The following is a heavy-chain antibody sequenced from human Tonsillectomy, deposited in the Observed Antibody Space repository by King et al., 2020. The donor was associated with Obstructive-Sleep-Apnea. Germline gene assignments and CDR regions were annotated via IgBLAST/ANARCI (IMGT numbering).Heavy chain of an antibody. V-gene: IGHV3-23*04. Sequence: VQLVESGGGLVQPGGSLRLSCAASGFTFSNYAMSWVRQAPEKGLEWVSGISGNSGSTYYADSVKGRFTISRDNSKNTLYLQMNRLRAEDTAVYYCAKASSGWLSDGFDMWGQGTMVTVSS. D-gene: IGHD6-19*01. J-gene: IGHJ3*02. CDR3: AKASSGWLSDGFDM. CDR1: GFTFSNYA. CDR2: ISGNSGST.